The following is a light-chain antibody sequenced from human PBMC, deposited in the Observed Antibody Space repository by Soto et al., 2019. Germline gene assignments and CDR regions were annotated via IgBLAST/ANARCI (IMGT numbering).Light chain of an antibody. Sequence: EIVMTQSPAALSVSPGERATLSCRASQSVSINLAWYQQKPGQAPRLLIYGASTRPTGIPARFSGSGSGTEFTLTISSLQSEEFAVYYCQQYNNWPRTFGQGTKVEIK. CDR3: QQYNNWPRT. J-gene: IGKJ1*01. CDR1: QSVSIN. V-gene: IGKV3-15*01. CDR2: GAS.